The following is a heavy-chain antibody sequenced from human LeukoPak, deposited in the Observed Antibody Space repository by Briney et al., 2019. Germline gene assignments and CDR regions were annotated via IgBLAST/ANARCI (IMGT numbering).Heavy chain of an antibody. D-gene: IGHD3-22*01. Sequence: GGSLRLSCATSGFTFRSYGMHWVRQAPGKGLQWVANIKTDGSEKYYVDSVKGRFTISRDNAKNSLYLQMNSLRAEDTAAYYCATYSSLNRREFQFWGQGTLLTVSS. CDR1: GFTFRSYG. CDR2: IKTDGSEK. CDR3: ATYSSLNRREFQF. J-gene: IGHJ1*01. V-gene: IGHV3-7*01.